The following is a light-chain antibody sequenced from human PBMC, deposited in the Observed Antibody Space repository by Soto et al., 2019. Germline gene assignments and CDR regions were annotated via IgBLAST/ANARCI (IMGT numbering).Light chain of an antibody. J-gene: IGLJ2*01. V-gene: IGLV1-44*01. CDR1: SSNFGAGYD. CDR2: NDN. Sequence: QSVLTQPPSVSGAPGQRITISCTGSSSNFGAGYDVHWYQQLPGTAPKLLIYNDNRRPSGVPDRFSGSKSGTSASLVISGLQSEDEADYYCAAWDDSLNGPLFGGGTKLTVL. CDR3: AAWDDSLNGPL.